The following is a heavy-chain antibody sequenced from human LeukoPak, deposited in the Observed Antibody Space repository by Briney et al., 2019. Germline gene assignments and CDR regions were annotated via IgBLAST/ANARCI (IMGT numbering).Heavy chain of an antibody. D-gene: IGHD2-21*01. CDR3: ASGEQHLILVY. V-gene: IGHV3-66*01. Sequence: GGSLRLSCAASGYIVSSNHMNWVRQAPGKGLGWVSSIYAPGDTHYADSVKGRFTISRDHSKNTLYLQMNDLRVEETAVYYCASGEQHLILVYGGQGTLVTVSS. CDR1: GYIVSSNH. CDR2: IYAPGDT. J-gene: IGHJ4*02.